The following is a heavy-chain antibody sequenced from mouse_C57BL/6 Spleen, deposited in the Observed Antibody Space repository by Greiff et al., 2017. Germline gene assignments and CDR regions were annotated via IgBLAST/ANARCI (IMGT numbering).Heavy chain of an antibody. J-gene: IGHJ3*01. V-gene: IGHV1-64*01. CDR2: IHPNSGST. CDR3: SLTTAGAY. CDR1: GYTFTSYW. Sequence: VQLQQPGAELVKPGASVKLSCTASGYTFTSYWMHWVKQRPGQGLEWIGMIHPNSGSTNYNEKFKSKATLTVDKTSSTAYMQLSSLTSEDSAVYYCSLTTAGAYWGQGTLVTVSA. D-gene: IGHD1-2*01.